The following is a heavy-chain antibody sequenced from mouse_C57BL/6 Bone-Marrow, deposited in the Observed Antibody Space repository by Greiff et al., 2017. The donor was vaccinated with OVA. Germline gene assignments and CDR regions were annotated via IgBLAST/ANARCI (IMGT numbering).Heavy chain of an antibody. CDR1: GYTFTSYW. D-gene: IGHD1-2*01. Sequence: QVKLQESGAELVKPGASVKLSCKASGYTFTSYWMHWVKQRPGQGLEWIGRIHPSDSDTNYNHKFKGTATLTVDQTSSTSYMQLSNLTSEASAVYYCARCSLLDYYFDYWGQGTTLTVSS. CDR3: ARCSLLDYYFDY. CDR2: IHPSDSDT. V-gene: IGHV1-74*01. J-gene: IGHJ2*01.